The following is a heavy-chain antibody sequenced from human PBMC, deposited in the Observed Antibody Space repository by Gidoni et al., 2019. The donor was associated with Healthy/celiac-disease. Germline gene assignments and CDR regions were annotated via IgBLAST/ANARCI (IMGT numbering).Heavy chain of an antibody. D-gene: IGHD3-10*01. CDR2: TYYRSKWYN. CDR1: GDSVSSNSAA. Sequence: QVQLQQSGPGLVKPSQTLSLTCAISGDSVSSNSAAWNWIRQSPSRGLEWLGRTYYRSKWYNDYAVSVKSRITINPDTSKNQFSLQLNSVTPEDTAVYYCARDMILWFGELYYGMDVWGQGTTVTVSS. J-gene: IGHJ6*02. V-gene: IGHV6-1*01. CDR3: ARDMILWFGELYYGMDV.